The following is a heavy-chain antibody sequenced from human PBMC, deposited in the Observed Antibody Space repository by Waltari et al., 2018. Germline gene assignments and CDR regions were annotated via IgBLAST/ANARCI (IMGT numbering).Heavy chain of an antibody. J-gene: IGHJ4*02. D-gene: IGHD3-3*01. CDR3: AKMRGPAPYYDFWSGCYFDY. CDR1: GFTFSSYA. Sequence: EVQLLESGGGLVQPGGSLRLSCAASGFTFSSYAMRWVRQAPGKGLEWVSAISGSGGSTYYADSVKGRFTISRDNSKNTLYLQMNSLRAEDTAVYYCAKMRGPAPYYDFWSGCYFDYWGQGTLVTVSS. CDR2: ISGSGGST. V-gene: IGHV3-23*01.